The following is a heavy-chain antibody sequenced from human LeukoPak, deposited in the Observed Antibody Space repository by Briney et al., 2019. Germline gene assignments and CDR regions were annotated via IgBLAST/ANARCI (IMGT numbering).Heavy chain of an antibody. Sequence: GASVKVSSKAFEYTFTGCYMHWGGQAPGQGLEWMGWINPNSGGTNYAQKFQGRVTMTRDTSISTAYMELRRLRSDDTAVYYCARMYSRGWYSGYWGQGTLVTVSS. CDR2: INPNSGGT. D-gene: IGHD6-19*01. V-gene: IGHV1-2*02. CDR3: ARMYSRGWYSGY. J-gene: IGHJ4*02. CDR1: EYTFTGCY.